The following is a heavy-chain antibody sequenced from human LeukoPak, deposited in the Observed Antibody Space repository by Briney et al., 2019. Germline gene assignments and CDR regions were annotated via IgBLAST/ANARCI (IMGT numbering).Heavy chain of an antibody. D-gene: IGHD2-8*01. CDR1: GFTFSSYA. J-gene: IGHJ4*02. CDR2: ISDTGATT. V-gene: IGHV3-23*01. CDR3: AKDTSIGRYCTNGVCSPFDY. Sequence: PGGSLRLSCAGSGFTFSSYAMSWVRPAPGKGLEWVSAISDTGATTYDADSVKGRFTISRDNSRSTLYQQIISLGAEDTALYYCAKDTSIGRYCTNGVCSPFDYWGQGTLVTVSS.